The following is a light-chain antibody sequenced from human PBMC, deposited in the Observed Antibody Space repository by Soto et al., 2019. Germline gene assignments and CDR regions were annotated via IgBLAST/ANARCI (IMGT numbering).Light chain of an antibody. CDR3: SSYAGSITFR. Sequence: QSALTQPASVSGSPGQSITISCTGTSSDVGSYNLVSWYQQHPGKAPKLMIYEGSKRPSGVSNRFSGSKSGNTASLTISGLQAEDEADYYCSSYAGSITFRFGGGTQLTVL. CDR2: EGS. V-gene: IGLV2-23*03. J-gene: IGLJ2*01. CDR1: SSDVGSYNL.